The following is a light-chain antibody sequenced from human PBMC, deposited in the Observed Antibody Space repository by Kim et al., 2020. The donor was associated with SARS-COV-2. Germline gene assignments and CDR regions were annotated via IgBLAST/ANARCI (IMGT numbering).Light chain of an antibody. J-gene: IGLJ2*01. V-gene: IGLV1-51*01. CDR3: GTWDSSLSGV. CDR1: SSNIGNNY. CDR2: DNN. Sequence: PGQKVTISCSGSSSNIGNNYVSWYQQLPGTAPKLLIYDNNKRPSGIPDRFSGSKSGTSATLGITGLQTGDEADYYCGTWDSSLSGVFGGGTQLTV.